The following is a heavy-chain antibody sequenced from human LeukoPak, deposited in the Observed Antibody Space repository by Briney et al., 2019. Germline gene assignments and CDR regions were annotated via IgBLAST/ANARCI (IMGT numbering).Heavy chain of an antibody. J-gene: IGHJ2*01. D-gene: IGHD1-14*01. CDR1: GGSNSSYY. V-gene: IGHV4-4*07. CDR3: ASTRSHTYWYFDL. Sequence: SSETLSLTCTVSGGSNSSYYWSWIRQPAGKGLEWIGRIYTSGSTNYNPSLKSRDTMSVDTSKNQFSLKLSSVTAADTAVYYCASTRSHTYWYFDLWGRGTLVTVSS. CDR2: IYTSGST.